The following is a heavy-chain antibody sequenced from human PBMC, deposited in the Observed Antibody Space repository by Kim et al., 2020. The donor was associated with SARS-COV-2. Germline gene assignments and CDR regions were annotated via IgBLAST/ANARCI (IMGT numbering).Heavy chain of an antibody. CDR3: ARGLDSSGYYGYNWFDP. D-gene: IGHD3-22*01. J-gene: IGHJ5*02. Sequence: SETLSLTCTVSGGSISSYYWSWIRQPPGKGLEWIGYIYYSGSTNYNPSLKSRVTISVDTSKNQFSLKLSSVTAADTAVYYCARGLDSSGYYGYNWFDPWGQGTLVTVSS. CDR1: GGSISSYY. V-gene: IGHV4-59*08. CDR2: IYYSGST.